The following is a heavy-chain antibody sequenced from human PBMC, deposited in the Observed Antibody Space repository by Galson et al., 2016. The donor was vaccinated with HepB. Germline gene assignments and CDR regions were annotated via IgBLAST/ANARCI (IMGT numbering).Heavy chain of an antibody. V-gene: IGHV3-30*19. CDR3: ARLKGATYDSSGIDY. D-gene: IGHD3-3*01. J-gene: IGHJ4*02. CDR2: ISTDGTNK. CDR1: GFTFRNYA. Sequence: SLRLSCAASGFTFRNYAMFWVRQAPGKGLEWVTVISTDGTNKFYADSVRGRFTVPRDNSENTLYLQMNSLRVEDTAVYYCARLKGATYDSSGIDYWGQGTLVTVSP.